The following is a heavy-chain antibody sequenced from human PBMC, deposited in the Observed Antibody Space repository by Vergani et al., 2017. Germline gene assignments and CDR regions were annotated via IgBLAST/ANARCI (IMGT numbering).Heavy chain of an antibody. CDR3: ARARKFRFGVVWENWFDP. CDR1: GFTFNEYW. CDR2: MNGDGDTI. J-gene: IGHJ5*02. V-gene: IGHV3-74*01. D-gene: IGHD3-3*01. Sequence: EVELVESGGGLVQPGGSLRLSCAASGFTFNEYWMHWARQVPGKGLVWVSGMNGDGDTICYADSVKGRFTISRDNAKNTLFLQMNSLRAEDTAVYYCARARKFRFGVVWENWFDPWGQGTLVTVSS.